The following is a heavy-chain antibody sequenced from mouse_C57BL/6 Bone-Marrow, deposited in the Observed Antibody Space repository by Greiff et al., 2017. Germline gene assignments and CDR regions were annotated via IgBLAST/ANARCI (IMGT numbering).Heavy chain of an antibody. CDR3: AREGGYDYDFGHYFDY. J-gene: IGHJ2*01. V-gene: IGHV5-4*01. D-gene: IGHD2-4*01. Sequence: EVKVVESGGGLVKPGGSLKLSCAASGFTFSSYAMSRVRQTPEKRLEWVATISDGGSYTYYPDNVKGRFTISRDNAKNNLYLQMSHLKSEDTAMYYCAREGGYDYDFGHYFDYWGQGTTLTVSS. CDR2: ISDGGSYT. CDR1: GFTFSSYA.